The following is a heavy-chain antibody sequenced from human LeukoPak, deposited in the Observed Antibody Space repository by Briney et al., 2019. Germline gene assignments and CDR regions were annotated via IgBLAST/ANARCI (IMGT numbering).Heavy chain of an antibody. D-gene: IGHD3-22*01. Sequence: GGSLRLSCAASGFTFSSYAMSWVRQAPGKGLEWVSAISGNGGSTYYADSVKGRFTISRDNAKNSLYLQMNSLRAEDTAVYYCAREVEYYDSSGALYFDYWGQGTLVTVSS. J-gene: IGHJ4*02. CDR2: ISGNGGST. V-gene: IGHV3-23*01. CDR3: AREVEYYDSSGALYFDY. CDR1: GFTFSSYA.